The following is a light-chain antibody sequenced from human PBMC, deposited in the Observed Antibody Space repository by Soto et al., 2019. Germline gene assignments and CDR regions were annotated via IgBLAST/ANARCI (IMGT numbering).Light chain of an antibody. J-gene: IGLJ2*01. CDR2: GNS. Sequence: QSVLTQPPSVSGAPGQRVTISCTGSSSNIGAGYDVHWYQQLPGTAPKLLIYGNSNRPSGVTDRFSGSKSGTSASLAIPGLQAEDEADYYCQSYDSSLSGSRVFGGGTKLTVL. CDR3: QSYDSSLSGSRV. CDR1: SSNIGAGYD. V-gene: IGLV1-40*01.